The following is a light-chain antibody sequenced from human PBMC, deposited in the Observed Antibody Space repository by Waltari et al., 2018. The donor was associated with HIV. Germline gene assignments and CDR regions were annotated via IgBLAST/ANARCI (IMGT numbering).Light chain of an antibody. V-gene: IGLV3-25*03. CDR1: ALANQY. CDR3: QSVDSSRIWV. J-gene: IGLJ3*02. CDR2: KDN. Sequence: SYELTQPPSVSVSPGQTARITCSGDALANQYAYWFQQKPGQAPVLFIFKDNDRPSGIPARFSGSRSGTTVMLTISGVQAEDEADYYCQSVDSSRIWVFGGGTKLTVL.